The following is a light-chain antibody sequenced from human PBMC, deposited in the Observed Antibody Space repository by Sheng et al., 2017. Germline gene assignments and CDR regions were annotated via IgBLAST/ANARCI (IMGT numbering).Light chain of an antibody. Sequence: DIVLTQSPESLAVSLGERVTINCKPSQNILYRHNKKNYLAWYQQKPGQPPKLLYLTGHLPGNPESLSDSVAAGLGQISLSPSAACQAEDVAVYYCQQYYDIPRKAFGQGTKVEI. CDR1: QNILYRHNKKNY. CDR3: QQYYDIPRKA. CDR2: GHL. V-gene: IGKV4-1*01. J-gene: IGKJ1*01.